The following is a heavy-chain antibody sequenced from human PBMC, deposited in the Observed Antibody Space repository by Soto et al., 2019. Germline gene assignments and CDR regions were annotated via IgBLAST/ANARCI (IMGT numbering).Heavy chain of an antibody. CDR2: INTYNGNT. D-gene: IGHD6-19*01. CDR3: ARETDTTGWTRDF. Sequence: QVQLVQSGAEVKKPGASVKVSCKASGYTFTNNGISWVRQAPGQGLEWMRWINTYNGNTDYSPNLQSRVTMTRDTSTSTAYMELRSLRSDDTAVYYCARETDTTGWTRDFWGQGTLVTVSS. J-gene: IGHJ4*02. CDR1: GYTFTNNG. V-gene: IGHV1-18*01.